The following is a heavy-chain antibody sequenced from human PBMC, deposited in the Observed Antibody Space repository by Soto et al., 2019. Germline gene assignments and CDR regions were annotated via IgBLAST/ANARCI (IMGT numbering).Heavy chain of an antibody. Sequence: EVQLVESGGALVQPGGSLKLSCAASGFTFSGSAMHWVRQASGKGLEWVGRIRSKANSYATAYAASVKGRFTISRDDSKNTAYLQMNSLKTEDTAVYYCTSSYSSSWYSAYYWGQGTLVTVSS. J-gene: IGHJ4*02. V-gene: IGHV3-73*01. D-gene: IGHD6-13*01. CDR3: TSSYSSSWYSAYY. CDR2: IRSKANSYAT. CDR1: GFTFSGSA.